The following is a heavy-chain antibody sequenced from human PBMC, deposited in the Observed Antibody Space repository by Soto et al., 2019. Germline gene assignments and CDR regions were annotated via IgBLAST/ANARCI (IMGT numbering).Heavy chain of an antibody. D-gene: IGHD6-19*01. Sequence: HPGGSLRLSCAASGFIVSSNYMNWVRQAPGKGLEWVSVIYSGGRTFYADSVKGRFTISRDNAKNTLNLQMNSLRGEDTAVYYCAGGNEMMADFALDFWGQGTMVTVSS. J-gene: IGHJ3*01. CDR1: GFIVSSNY. CDR3: AGGNEMMADFALDF. V-gene: IGHV3-53*01. CDR2: IYSGGRT.